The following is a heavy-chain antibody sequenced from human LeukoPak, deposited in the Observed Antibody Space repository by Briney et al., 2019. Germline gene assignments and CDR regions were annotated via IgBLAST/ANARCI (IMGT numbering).Heavy chain of an antibody. J-gene: IGHJ4*02. Sequence: PGGSLRLSCAASGFTFSSYGMHWVRQAPGKGLEWVTFIRYDGSNKYYADSVKGRFTISRDNSKNTLYLQMNSLRAEDTAVYYCAKDLWVEMATIAPMNYWGQGTLVTVSS. D-gene: IGHD5-24*01. CDR1: GFTFSSYG. CDR2: IRYDGSNK. V-gene: IGHV3-30*02. CDR3: AKDLWVEMATIAPMNY.